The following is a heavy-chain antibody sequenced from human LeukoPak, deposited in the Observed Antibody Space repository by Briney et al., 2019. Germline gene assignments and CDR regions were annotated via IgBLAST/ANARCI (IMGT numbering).Heavy chain of an antibody. D-gene: IGHD3-22*01. CDR2: ISGSGGST. CDR3: AKVSLVGSGYYLYYFDY. Sequence: GGSLRLSCAASGFTFDDYAMHWVRQAPGKGLEWVSAISGSGGSTYYADSVKGRFTISRDNSKNTLYLQMNSLRAEDTAVYYCAKVSLVGSGYYLYYFDYWGQGTLVTVSS. J-gene: IGHJ4*02. CDR1: GFTFDDYA. V-gene: IGHV3-23*01.